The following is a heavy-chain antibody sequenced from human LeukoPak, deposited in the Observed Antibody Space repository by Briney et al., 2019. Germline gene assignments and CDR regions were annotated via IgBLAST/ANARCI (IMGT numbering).Heavy chain of an antibody. V-gene: IGHV4-4*02. D-gene: IGHD5-18*01. Sequence: SETLSLTCAVSGGSISSSNWWSWVRQPPGKGLEWIGEIYHSGSTNYNPSLKSRVTISVDKSKNQFSLKLSSVTAADTAVYYCARDFVGGYSYGFQFYYWGQGTLVTVSS. J-gene: IGHJ4*02. CDR1: GGSISSSNW. CDR2: IYHSGST. CDR3: ARDFVGGYSYGFQFYY.